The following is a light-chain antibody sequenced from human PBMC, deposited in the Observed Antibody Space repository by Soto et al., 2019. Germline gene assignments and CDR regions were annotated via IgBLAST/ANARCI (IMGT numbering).Light chain of an antibody. J-gene: IGLJ3*02. CDR1: ISDVGNYHL. Sequence: QSALTQPASVSGSPGQSITISCIGIISDVGNYHLVSWYQQHPGKAPKLMIYEGSKRPSGVSNRFSGSKSGNMASLTISGLQAEDEADYYCCAYAGSSTLGFGGGTKLTVL. CDR2: EGS. CDR3: CAYAGSSTLG. V-gene: IGLV2-23*01.